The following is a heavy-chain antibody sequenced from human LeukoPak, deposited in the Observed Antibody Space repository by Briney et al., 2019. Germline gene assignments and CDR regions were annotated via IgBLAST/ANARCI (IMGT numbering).Heavy chain of an antibody. CDR2: IKQDGSEK. CDR3: AREGIIQLWLREAYYFDY. V-gene: IGHV3-7*01. CDR1: GFTFSSYS. J-gene: IGHJ4*02. Sequence: GGSLRLSCAASGFTFSSYSMNWVRQAPGKGLEWVANIKQDGSEKYYVDSVKGRFTISRDNAKNSLYLQMNSLRAEDTAVYYCAREGIIQLWLREAYYFDYWGQGTLVTVSS. D-gene: IGHD5-18*01.